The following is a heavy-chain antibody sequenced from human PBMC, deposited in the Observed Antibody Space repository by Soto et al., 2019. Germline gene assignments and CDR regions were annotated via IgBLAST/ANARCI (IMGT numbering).Heavy chain of an antibody. D-gene: IGHD6-19*01. CDR1: GFTFSDYG. Sequence: GGSLRLSRAASGFTFSDYGMHWVRQAPGKGLEWVAVIWFDGSRQYYADSVKGRFTISRDNSKNTIHLLVNSLGAGDTGVYYCARDRNSGLYDSFDVWGQGTMVTVSS. CDR2: IWFDGSRQ. V-gene: IGHV3-33*01. CDR3: ARDRNSGLYDSFDV. J-gene: IGHJ3*01.